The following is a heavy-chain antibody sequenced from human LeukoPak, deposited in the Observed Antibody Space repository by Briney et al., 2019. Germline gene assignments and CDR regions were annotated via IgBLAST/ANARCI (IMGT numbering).Heavy chain of an antibody. J-gene: IGHJ6*03. CDR3: ARDGGGSEIWGHYDFYYMDV. CDR1: EFSVGSNY. D-gene: IGHD3-16*01. V-gene: IGHV3-66*01. CDR2: IYSGGST. Sequence: GGSLRLSCAASEFSVGSNYMTWVRQAPGKGLEWVSLIYSGGSTYYADSLKGRFTISRDNAKNSLYLQMNSLRAEDTAVYYCARDGGGSEIWGHYDFYYMDVWGKGTTVTVSS.